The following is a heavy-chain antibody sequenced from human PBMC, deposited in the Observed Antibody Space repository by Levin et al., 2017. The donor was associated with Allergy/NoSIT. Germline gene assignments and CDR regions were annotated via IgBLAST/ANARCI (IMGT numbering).Heavy chain of an antibody. CDR1: GFTFGDYA. CDR2: IRSEAHGGTS. Sequence: GGSLRLSCSASGFTFGDYATSWFRQAPGKGLEWVGFIRSEAHGGTSEYAASVKGRFIISRDESRSIAYLQMNSLKTADTAVYYCSRPIAVAGMHFDPWGQGTLVTVSS. D-gene: IGHD6-19*01. V-gene: IGHV3-49*03. J-gene: IGHJ5*02. CDR3: SRPIAVAGMHFDP.